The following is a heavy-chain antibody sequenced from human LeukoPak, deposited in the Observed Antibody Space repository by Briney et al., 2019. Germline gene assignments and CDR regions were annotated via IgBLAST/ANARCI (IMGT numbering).Heavy chain of an antibody. D-gene: IGHD2-2*02. CDR1: GGSFSGYY. CDR2: INHSGST. CDR3: ARGPLGYCSSTSCYMGGRFDY. V-gene: IGHV4-34*01. Sequence: SETLSLTCAVYGGSFSGYYWSWIRQPPGKGLEWIGEINHSGSTNYNPSLKSRAPITVDTSKNQFSLELSSVTGADTAVYYCARGPLGYCSSTSCYMGGRFDYWGQGTLVTVSS. J-gene: IGHJ4*02.